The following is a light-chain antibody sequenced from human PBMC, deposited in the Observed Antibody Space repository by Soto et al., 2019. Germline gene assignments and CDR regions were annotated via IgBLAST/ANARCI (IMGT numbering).Light chain of an antibody. CDR3: QQYNSYSPAT. Sequence: DIQMTQSPSILSASVGDRVTITCRASQSIRSWLAWYQQKPGKAPKLLIYDAYSLESGVPSRFSGRRSGTEFTLTIAGLQPEDFATYYCQQYNSYSPATFGQGTKVDIK. CDR2: DAY. CDR1: QSIRSW. J-gene: IGKJ1*01. V-gene: IGKV1-5*01.